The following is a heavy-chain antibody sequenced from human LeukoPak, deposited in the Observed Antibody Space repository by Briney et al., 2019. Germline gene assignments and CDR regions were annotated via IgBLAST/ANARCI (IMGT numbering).Heavy chain of an antibody. CDR1: GFTFSSYA. V-gene: IGHV3-23*01. CDR3: ARGLSQQLINWFDA. Sequence: GGSLRLSCAASGFTFSSYAMTWVRQSPGKGLEWVSSISGSGGSTYYADSVKGRFTISRDNAENTLYLQMNSLRAEDTAIYYCARGLSQQLINWFDAWGQGTPVTVSS. J-gene: IGHJ5*02. CDR2: ISGSGGST. D-gene: IGHD6-13*01.